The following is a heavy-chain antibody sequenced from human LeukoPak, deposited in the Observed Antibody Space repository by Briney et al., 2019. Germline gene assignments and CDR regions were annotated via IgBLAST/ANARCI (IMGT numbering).Heavy chain of an antibody. Sequence: GGSLRLSCAAPGFTFSNYNMNWVRQTPGKGLEWVSSITRDSIYTFHADSVKGRFTISRDNAKNSLSLQMNSLRAEDTAVYYCARDPYNGYYGDDYYYYMDVWGKGTTVTISS. V-gene: IGHV3-21*01. J-gene: IGHJ6*03. CDR2: ITRDSIYT. D-gene: IGHD4-17*01. CDR3: ARDPYNGYYGDDYYYYMDV. CDR1: GFTFSNYN.